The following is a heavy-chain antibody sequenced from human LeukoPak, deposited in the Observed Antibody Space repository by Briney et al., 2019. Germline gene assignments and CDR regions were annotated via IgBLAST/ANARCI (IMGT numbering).Heavy chain of an antibody. V-gene: IGHV5-51*01. CDR3: ARRGSGLDY. CDR2: IYPGDSDT. Sequence: GASLQISCKGSGYSFTTYWIGWVRQLPGKGLEWMGIIYPGDSDTRYSPSFQGQVTISADKSISTAFLQWSSLKASDTAMYYRARRGSGLDYWSQGTLVTVSS. CDR1: GYSFTTYW. J-gene: IGHJ4*02. D-gene: IGHD3-10*01.